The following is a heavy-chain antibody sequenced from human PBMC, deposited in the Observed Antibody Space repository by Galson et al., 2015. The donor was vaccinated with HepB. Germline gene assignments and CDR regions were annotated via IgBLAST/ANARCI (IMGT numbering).Heavy chain of an antibody. CDR1: GFTFNDYY. V-gene: IGHV3-11*06. Sequence: SLRLSCAASGFTFNDYYMSWIRQAPGKGLEWISYMSDTGRYTNYADSVKGRFTISRDNTKNSLYLQMNSLRAEDTAVYFCARDMRETIVVEPAPTGYVSYAMDVWGQGTTVTVSS. CDR3: ARDMRETIVVEPAPTGYVSYAMDV. D-gene: IGHD2-2*01. CDR2: MSDTGRYT. J-gene: IGHJ6*02.